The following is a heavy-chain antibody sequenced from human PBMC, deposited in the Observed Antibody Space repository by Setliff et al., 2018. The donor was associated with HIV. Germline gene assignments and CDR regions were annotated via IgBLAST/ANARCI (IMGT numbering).Heavy chain of an antibody. V-gene: IGHV1-18*01. Sequence: ASVKVSCKASGYTFTSYGISWVRQAPGQGLEWMGWISAGKGMTKYSKKFQGRVTLTRDTAASTAYMELSSLRSEDTAVYYCARDIYDSGWFTLEYWGQGTLVTVSS. CDR1: GYTFTSYG. D-gene: IGHD6-19*01. CDR3: ARDIYDSGWFTLEY. CDR2: ISAGKGMT. J-gene: IGHJ4*02.